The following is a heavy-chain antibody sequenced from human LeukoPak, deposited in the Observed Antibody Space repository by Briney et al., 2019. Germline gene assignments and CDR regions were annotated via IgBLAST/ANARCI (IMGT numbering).Heavy chain of an antibody. V-gene: IGHV3-9*01. CDR3: AKSFYISPPAGMDV. J-gene: IGHJ6*02. Sequence: GRSLRLSCAASGFTFDDFAMHWVRQVPGKGLEWVSSINWRSDVIGYADSVKGRFTISRDNTKNCLYLQMNSLRVDDTAFYYCAKSFYISPPAGMDVWGQGTTVTVFS. CDR2: INWRSDVI. D-gene: IGHD2-2*02. CDR1: GFTFDDFA.